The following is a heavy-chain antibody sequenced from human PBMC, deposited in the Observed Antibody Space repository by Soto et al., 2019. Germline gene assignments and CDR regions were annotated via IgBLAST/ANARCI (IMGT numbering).Heavy chain of an antibody. V-gene: IGHV3-53*01. CDR1: GFTVSNNY. D-gene: IGHD6-13*01. CDR2: IYSGGTT. Sequence: EVQLVESGGGLIQPGGSLRLSGAASGFTVSNNYMRWVRQAPGKGLEWVSLIYSGGTTHYADSVKGRFTISRDNSKNTLYLQMNSLRVEDTAVYYCARDPPGTVASGAGGWGQGTLVTVSS. CDR3: ARDPPGTVASGAGG. J-gene: IGHJ4*02.